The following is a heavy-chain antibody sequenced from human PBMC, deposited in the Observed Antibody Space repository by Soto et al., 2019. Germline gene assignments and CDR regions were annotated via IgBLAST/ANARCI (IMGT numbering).Heavy chain of an antibody. V-gene: IGHV4-59*01. J-gene: IGHJ4*02. Sequence: SSXTLSLTFTVSGGSISIYYWSWIRQPPGKGLEWIGYVYYSGSTNYNPSLKSRVTMSVDTSKNQFSLRLSSVTAADTAVYYCARVSSSGWYLDYWGQGTLVTVSS. CDR2: VYYSGST. CDR1: GGSISIYY. CDR3: ARVSSSGWYLDY. D-gene: IGHD6-19*01.